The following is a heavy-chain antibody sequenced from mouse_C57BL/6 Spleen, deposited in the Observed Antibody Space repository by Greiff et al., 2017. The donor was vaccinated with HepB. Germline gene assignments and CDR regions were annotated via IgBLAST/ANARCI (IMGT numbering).Heavy chain of an antibody. Sequence: QVQLQQPGAELVRPGSSVKLSCKASGYTFTSYWMDWVKQRPGQGLEWIGNIYPSDSETHYNQKFKDKATLTVDKSSSTAYMQLSSLTSEDSAVYYCARRTVGLSFDYWGQGTTLTVSS. D-gene: IGHD1-1*01. CDR1: GYTFTSYW. CDR2: IYPSDSET. CDR3: ARRTVGLSFDY. J-gene: IGHJ2*01. V-gene: IGHV1-61*01.